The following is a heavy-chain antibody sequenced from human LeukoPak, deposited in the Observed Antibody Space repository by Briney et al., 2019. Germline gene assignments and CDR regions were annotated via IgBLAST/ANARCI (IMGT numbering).Heavy chain of an antibody. Sequence: PGGSLRLSCAASGFTVSSNYMSWVRQAPGKGLEWVSVIYSGGSTYYADSVKGRFTISRDNAKNSLYLQMNSLRAEDTAVYYCARAAGILTGYYRSRFDYWGQGTLVTVSS. D-gene: IGHD3-9*01. V-gene: IGHV3-66*01. J-gene: IGHJ4*02. CDR1: GFTVSSNY. CDR2: IYSGGST. CDR3: ARAAGILTGYYRSRFDY.